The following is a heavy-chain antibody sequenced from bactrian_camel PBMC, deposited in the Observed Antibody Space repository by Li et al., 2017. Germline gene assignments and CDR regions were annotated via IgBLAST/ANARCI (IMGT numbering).Heavy chain of an antibody. D-gene: IGHD2*01. Sequence: QLVESGGGLVQPGGSLRLSCEASGLSGGTYYMSWVRQAPGKGPEWVSTIYTADGRTKSADSVKDRFTMSRDNAKNMLYLQMNSLKPEDTGMYYCAADSYPATGGSLPVAPWYYYWGQGTQVTVS. CDR2: IYTADGRT. CDR3: AADSYPATGGSLPVAPWYYY. V-gene: IGHV3S28*01. CDR1: GLSGGTYY. J-gene: IGHJ4*01.